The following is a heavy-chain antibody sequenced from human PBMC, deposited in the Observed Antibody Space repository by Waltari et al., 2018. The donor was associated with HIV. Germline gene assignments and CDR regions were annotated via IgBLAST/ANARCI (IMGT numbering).Heavy chain of an antibody. J-gene: IGHJ2*01. CDR3: ARRSGEYWYFDL. V-gene: IGHV4-38-2*02. CDR1: GYSLSSGYY. D-gene: IGHD7-27*01. Sequence: QVQLQESGPGLVKPSETLSLTCTVSGYSLSSGYYWGWIRQPPGKGLAWIGSMYHSGSTYYNPSLKSRVTMSVDTSKNQFSLKLSSVTAADTAVYYCARRSGEYWYFDLWGRGTLVTVSS. CDR2: MYHSGST.